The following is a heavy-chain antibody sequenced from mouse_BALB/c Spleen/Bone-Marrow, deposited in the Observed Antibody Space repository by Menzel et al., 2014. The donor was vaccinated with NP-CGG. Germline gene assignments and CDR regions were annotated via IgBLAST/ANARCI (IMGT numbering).Heavy chain of an antibody. CDR1: GYTFTSYW. CDR3: ASYYDYDGRGY. Sequence: SGAELARPGASVKLSCKASGYTFTSYWMQWVKQGPGQGLEWIGAIYPGDGDTRYTQKFKGKATLTADKSSSTAYMQLSSLASEDSAVYYCASYYDYDGRGYWGQGTTLTVSS. D-gene: IGHD2-4*01. J-gene: IGHJ2*01. V-gene: IGHV1-87*01. CDR2: IYPGDGDT.